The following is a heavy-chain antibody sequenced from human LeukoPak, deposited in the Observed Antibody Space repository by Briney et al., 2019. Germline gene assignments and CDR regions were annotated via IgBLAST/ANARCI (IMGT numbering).Heavy chain of an antibody. V-gene: IGHV4-34*01. Sequence: SGTLSLTCAVYGGSFSGYYWSWIRQPPGKGLEWIGEINHSGSTNYNPSLKNRVTISVDTSKNQFSLKLSSVTAADTAVYYCARVNYYDSSGYPYFDYWGQGTLVTVSS. CDR2: INHSGST. J-gene: IGHJ4*02. D-gene: IGHD3-22*01. CDR3: ARVNYYDSSGYPYFDY. CDR1: GGSFSGYY.